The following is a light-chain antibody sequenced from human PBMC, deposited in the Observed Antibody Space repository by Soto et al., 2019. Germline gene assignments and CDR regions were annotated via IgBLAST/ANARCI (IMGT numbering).Light chain of an antibody. CDR3: QQYGVSRIT. V-gene: IGKV3-20*01. CDR2: GAS. J-gene: IGKJ5*01. CDR1: QSVSSN. Sequence: EIVLTQSPGTLSLSPGERATLSCRASQSVSSNLAWYQQKPGQAPRLLISGASSRATGIPDRFSGSGSGTDFTLTISRLEPEDFALYYCQQYGVSRITFGQGTRLEIK.